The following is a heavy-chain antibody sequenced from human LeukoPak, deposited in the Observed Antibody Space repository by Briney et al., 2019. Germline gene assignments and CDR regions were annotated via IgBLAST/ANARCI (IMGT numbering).Heavy chain of an antibody. CDR3: AMGYYYDSSGYYPFDY. Sequence: ASVKVPCKASGYTFTSYGISWVRQAPGQGLEWMAWISAYNGNTNYAQKLQGRVTMTTDTSTSTAYMELRSLRSDDTAVYYCAMGYYYDSSGYYPFDYWGQGTLVTVSS. V-gene: IGHV1-18*01. J-gene: IGHJ4*02. CDR1: GYTFTSYG. D-gene: IGHD3-22*01. CDR2: ISAYNGNT.